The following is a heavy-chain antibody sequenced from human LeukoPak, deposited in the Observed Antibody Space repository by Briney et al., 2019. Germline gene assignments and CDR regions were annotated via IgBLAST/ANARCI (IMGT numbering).Heavy chain of an antibody. CDR2: INPSGGST. D-gene: IGHD4-23*01. CDR3: ATAKFGGNSYFDF. Sequence: GASVKVSCKASGYRFTIYFIHWVRQAPGQGLEWVGIINPSGGSTSYAQKFQGRVSMTRDTSTSTVYTDLSSLRSDDTAVYYCATAKFGGNSYFDFWGQGTLVTVSS. V-gene: IGHV1-46*01. CDR1: GYRFTIYF. J-gene: IGHJ4*02.